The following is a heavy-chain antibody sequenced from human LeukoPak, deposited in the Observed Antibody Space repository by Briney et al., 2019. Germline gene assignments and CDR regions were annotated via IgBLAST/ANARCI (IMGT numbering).Heavy chain of an antibody. J-gene: IGHJ5*02. Sequence: GGSLRLSCAASGFTFSSYSMNWVRQAPGKGLEWVSSISSSSSYIYYADSVKGRFTISRDNAKNSLYLQMNSLRAEDTAVYYCARADDYGDPNWFDPWGQGTLVTVSS. CDR2: ISSSSSYI. CDR1: GFTFSSYS. D-gene: IGHD4-17*01. CDR3: ARADDYGDPNWFDP. V-gene: IGHV3-21*01.